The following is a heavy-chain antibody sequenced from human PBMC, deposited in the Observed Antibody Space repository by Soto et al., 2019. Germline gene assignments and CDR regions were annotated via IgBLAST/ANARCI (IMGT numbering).Heavy chain of an antibody. CDR1: GYSFTSYW. CDR2: IYPGDSDT. Sequence: GESLKISCKCSGYSFTSYWIGWVRQMPGKGLEWMGIIYPGDSDTRYSPSFQGQVTISADKSISTAYLQWSSLKASDTAMYYCARHTIDCSGGSCYSGYFQHWGQGTLVTVSS. V-gene: IGHV5-51*01. D-gene: IGHD2-15*01. J-gene: IGHJ1*01. CDR3: ARHTIDCSGGSCYSGYFQH.